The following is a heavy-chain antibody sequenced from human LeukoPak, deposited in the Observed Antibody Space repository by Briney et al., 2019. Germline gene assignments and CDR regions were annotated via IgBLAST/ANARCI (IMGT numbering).Heavy chain of an antibody. CDR2: ICTGGNT. D-gene: IGHD3-10*01. CDR3: SLLCFGELLRADSYLIDY. CDR1: GFTVSNNY. J-gene: IGHJ4*02. V-gene: IGHV3-53*01. Sequence: GGSLRLSCAASGFTVSNNYMSWVRQAPGKGLEWVSVICTGGNTHYADSVKGRFTISRDIFKNTVYLQMNSLRAEDTAVYYCSLLCFGELLRADSYLIDYWGQGIRVTVSS.